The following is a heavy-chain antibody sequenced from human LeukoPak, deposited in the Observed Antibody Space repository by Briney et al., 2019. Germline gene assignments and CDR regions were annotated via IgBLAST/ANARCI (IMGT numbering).Heavy chain of an antibody. CDR1: GYNFTSYW. CDR3: ARQWELPEPFDY. Sequence: GESLKSSGKGSGYNFTSYWIGWVRQMPGKGLEWMGIIYPGDSDTRYSPSFQGQVTISADKSISTAYLQWSSLKASDTAMYYCARQWELPEPFDYWGQGTLVTVSS. V-gene: IGHV5-51*01. J-gene: IGHJ4*02. D-gene: IGHD1-26*01. CDR2: IYPGDSDT.